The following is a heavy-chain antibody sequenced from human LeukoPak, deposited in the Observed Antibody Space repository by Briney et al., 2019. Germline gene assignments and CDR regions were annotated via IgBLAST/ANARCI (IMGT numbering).Heavy chain of an antibody. CDR3: ARHSDSSSPGFFGY. Sequence: SETLSLTCVVSGYSISNDYYWGWIRQPPGKGLEWIGNIYHSGGSYYNPSLKSRVTILVDTSKNQFSLKLSSVTAADTAVYYCARHSDSSSPGFFGYWGQGTLVTVSS. CDR2: IYHSGGS. J-gene: IGHJ4*02. D-gene: IGHD6-13*01. CDR1: GYSISNDYY. V-gene: IGHV4-38-2*01.